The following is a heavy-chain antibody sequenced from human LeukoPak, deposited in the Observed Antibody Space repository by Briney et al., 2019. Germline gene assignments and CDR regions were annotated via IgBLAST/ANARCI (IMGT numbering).Heavy chain of an antibody. CDR2: IKQDGREK. CDR1: GFTFSSYW. V-gene: IGHV3-7*01. J-gene: IGHJ4*02. CDR3: ARFLYPWGFDY. D-gene: IGHD2-8*01. Sequence: GGSLRLSCGASGFTFSSYWMSWVRQAPGKGLEWVANIKQDGREKYYVDSVKGRFTISRDNAKNSLFLQMNSLRAEDTAVYYCARFLYPWGFDYWGQGILVTVSS.